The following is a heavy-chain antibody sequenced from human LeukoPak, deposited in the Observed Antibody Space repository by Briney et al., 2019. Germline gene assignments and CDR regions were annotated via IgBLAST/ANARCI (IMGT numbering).Heavy chain of an antibody. CDR3: ARIAVTSTGEFDS. D-gene: IGHD6-19*01. J-gene: IGHJ4*02. V-gene: IGHV3-30*03. CDR1: GFTFSSYG. Sequence: PGGSLRLSCAASGFTFSSYGIHWVRQAPGKGLEWVAVVSSDGGNKYYADSVKGRFTISRDNAKNSLYLQMNSLRVEDTAVYYCARIAVTSTGEFDSWGQGTLVTVSS. CDR2: VSSDGGNK.